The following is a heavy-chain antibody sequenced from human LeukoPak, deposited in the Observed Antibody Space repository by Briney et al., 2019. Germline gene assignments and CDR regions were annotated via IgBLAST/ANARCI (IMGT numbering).Heavy chain of an antibody. J-gene: IGHJ2*01. D-gene: IGHD4-23*01. CDR2: IYYSGST. CDR3: ARDHGGLYWYFDL. Sequence: SETLSLTCTVSGGSLSSYYWSWIRQPPGKGLEWIGYIYYSGSTNYNPSLKSRVTISVDTSKNQFSLKLSSATAADTAVYYCARDHGGLYWYFDLWGRGTLVTVSS. V-gene: IGHV4-59*01. CDR1: GGSLSSYY.